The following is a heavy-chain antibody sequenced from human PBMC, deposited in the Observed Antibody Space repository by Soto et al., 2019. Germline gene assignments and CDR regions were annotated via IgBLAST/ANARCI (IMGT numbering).Heavy chain of an antibody. Sequence: QVQLVQSGAEVKKPGASVKVSCKASGYTFTSYDINWVRQATGQGLEWMGWMNPNSGNTGYAQKFQGRVTMTRHTSIRTDSMALTSLRYADTAVSYCARTLYGDNVDYWGQGTLVTVSS. V-gene: IGHV1-8*01. D-gene: IGHD4-17*01. CDR2: MNPNSGNT. CDR3: ARTLYGDNVDY. CDR1: GYTFTSYD. J-gene: IGHJ4*02.